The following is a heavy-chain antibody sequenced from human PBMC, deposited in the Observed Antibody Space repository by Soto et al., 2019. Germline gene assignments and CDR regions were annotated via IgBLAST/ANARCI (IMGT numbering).Heavy chain of an antibody. J-gene: IGHJ5*02. CDR2: MSYSGST. Sequence: SLTCTVSGGSISKSSYYWVWIRQPPGKGLEWVGSMSYSGSTYYNPSLKSRVAISVDTSKNQLSLQVSSVTAADTAVYYCSRRAPEGFDPWGQGTLVTVSS. CDR3: SRRAPEGFDP. V-gene: IGHV4-39*01. CDR1: GGSISKSSYY.